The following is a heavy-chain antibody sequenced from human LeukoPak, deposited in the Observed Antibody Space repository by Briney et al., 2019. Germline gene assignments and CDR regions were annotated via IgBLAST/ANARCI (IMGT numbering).Heavy chain of an antibody. V-gene: IGHV1-69*05. J-gene: IGHJ4*02. Sequence: STVKVSCKASVGTSSSYAISWVRQSPGQELEWMRGIVPIFGTTNYPQKLQGRVRITTEESTSTDYMEVSSLRSEDTAVYYCARVGSGSYDYWGQGTLVTVSS. CDR2: IVPIFGTT. CDR1: VGTSSSYA. D-gene: IGHD1-26*01. CDR3: ARVGSGSYDY.